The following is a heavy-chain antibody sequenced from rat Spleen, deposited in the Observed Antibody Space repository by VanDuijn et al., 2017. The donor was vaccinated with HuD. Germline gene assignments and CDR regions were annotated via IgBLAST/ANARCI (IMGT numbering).Heavy chain of an antibody. J-gene: IGHJ2*01. V-gene: IGHV5-25*01. D-gene: IGHD1-11*01. CDR3: TSYGGYAHY. CDR1: GFTFSNYY. CDR2: TSTGGST. Sequence: EVQLVESGGGLVQPGRSMKLSCSASGFTFSNYYMAWVRQAPTKGLEWVASTSTGGSTYFPDSVKGRFTISRDNAKNTLYLQMNSLRSEDTATYYCTSYGGYAHYWGQGVMVTVSS.